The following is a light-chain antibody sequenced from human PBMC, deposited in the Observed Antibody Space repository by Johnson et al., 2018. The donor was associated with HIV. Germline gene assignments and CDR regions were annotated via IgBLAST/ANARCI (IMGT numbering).Light chain of an antibody. CDR3: GTWDSSRSAAYV. CDR2: DNN. Sequence: QSVLTQPPSVSATPGQKVTISCSGSSSNIGNNYVSWYQQLPGTAPKLLIYDNNKRPSGIPDRFSGSKSGTSATLGITGLQTGDEADYYCGTWDSSRSAAYVFGTVTKVTVL. V-gene: IGLV1-51*01. J-gene: IGLJ1*01. CDR1: SSNIGNNY.